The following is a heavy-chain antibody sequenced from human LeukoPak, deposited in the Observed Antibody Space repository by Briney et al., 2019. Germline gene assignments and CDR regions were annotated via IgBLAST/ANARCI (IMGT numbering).Heavy chain of an antibody. CDR2: IIPIFGTA. CDR1: GGTFSSYA. J-gene: IGHJ6*03. Sequence: ASVKVSCKASGGTFSSYAISWVRQAPGQGLEWMGGIIPIFGTANYAQKFQGRVTITADESTSTAYMELSSLRSEDTAVYYCARGPIIFPYHYYYYMDVWGKGTTVTISS. V-gene: IGHV1-69*13. CDR3: ARGPIIFPYHYYYYMDV.